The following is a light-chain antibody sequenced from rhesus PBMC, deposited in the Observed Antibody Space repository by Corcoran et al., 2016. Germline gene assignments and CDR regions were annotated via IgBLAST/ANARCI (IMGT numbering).Light chain of an antibody. CDR1: ENVNNY. Sequence: DIQMTQSPSSLSASVGDRVTITCRASENVNNYLNWYQQKPWKAPKLLIYKASTLQSGVPSRFSGSGSWTDYTFTSSSLQPEDVATYYCQHGYGTPYSFGQGTKVEIK. V-gene: IGKV1-74*01. CDR3: QHGYGTPYS. CDR2: KAS. J-gene: IGKJ2*01.